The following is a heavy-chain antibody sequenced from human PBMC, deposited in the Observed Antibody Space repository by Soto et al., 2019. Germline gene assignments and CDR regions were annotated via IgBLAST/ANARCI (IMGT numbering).Heavy chain of an antibody. V-gene: IGHV4-4*02. D-gene: IGHD1-7*01. CDR2: THHDGRT. CDR3: AGRSRTIE. J-gene: IGHJ4*02. Sequence: QVQLQESGPGLVKPSGTLSLTCAVSGGSISSSEWWSWVRQPPGKGLEWVGETHHDGRTNYNPSLKSRVSVSVDKSKRQFSLEVRSLTAADTAVYYCAGRSRTIEWGQGTLVTVSS. CDR1: GGSISSSEW.